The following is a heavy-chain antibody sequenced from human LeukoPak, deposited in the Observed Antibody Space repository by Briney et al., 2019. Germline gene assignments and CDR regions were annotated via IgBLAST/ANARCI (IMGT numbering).Heavy chain of an antibody. Sequence: SQTLSLTCTVSGGSISSGGYYWSWIRQHPGKGLEWIGYIYYSGSTYYNPSLKSRVTMSADTSKNRFSLKLTSVTAADTSVYYCAREGGPGGDYGSIDSWGQGTLVTVSS. CDR2: IYYSGST. D-gene: IGHD4-17*01. CDR1: GGSISSGGYY. J-gene: IGHJ4*02. CDR3: AREGGPGGDYGSIDS. V-gene: IGHV4-31*03.